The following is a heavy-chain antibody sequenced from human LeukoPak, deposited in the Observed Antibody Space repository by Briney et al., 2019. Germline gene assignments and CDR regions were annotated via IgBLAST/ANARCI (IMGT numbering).Heavy chain of an antibody. CDR2: MNPNSGNT. V-gene: IGHV1-8*01. D-gene: IGHD3-9*01. CDR3: ARVPSYDILTGQDEYFQH. Sequence: ASVKVSCKASGYTFTSYDINWVRQATGQGLEWMGWMNPNSGNTGYAQKFQGRVTMTRNTSISTAYMELSSLRSEDTAVYYCARVPSYDILTGQDEYFQHWGQGTLVTVSS. J-gene: IGHJ1*01. CDR1: GYTFTSYD.